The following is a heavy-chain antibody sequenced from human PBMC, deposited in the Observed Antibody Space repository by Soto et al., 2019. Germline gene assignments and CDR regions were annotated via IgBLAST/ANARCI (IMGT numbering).Heavy chain of an antibody. Sequence: QVQLQESGPGLVKPSETLSLTCTVSGGSISSYYWSWIRQPPGKGLEWIGYIYYSGSTNYNPSLKSRVTITVDTSKSQFSLKLSSVTAADTAVDYCARKTERYYLNWFDPWGQGTLVTVSS. D-gene: IGHD3-10*01. CDR2: IYYSGST. CDR3: ARKTERYYLNWFDP. V-gene: IGHV4-59*01. CDR1: GGSISSYY. J-gene: IGHJ5*02.